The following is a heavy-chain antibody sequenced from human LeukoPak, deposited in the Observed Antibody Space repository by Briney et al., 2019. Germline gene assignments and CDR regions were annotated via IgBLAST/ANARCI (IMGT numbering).Heavy chain of an antibody. CDR2: IDDSEST. CDR1: GGSISSYY. D-gene: IGHD3-10*01. J-gene: IGHJ4*02. CDR3: ARVRSSGEPHLDF. Sequence: AETLSLTCTVSGGSISSYYWSWIRQPPGEGLEWIAYIDDSESTNYNPSLKSRVTISVDTSKNQFSLKLSSVTAADTAVYYCARVRSSGEPHLDFWGQGTLVTVS. V-gene: IGHV4-59*01.